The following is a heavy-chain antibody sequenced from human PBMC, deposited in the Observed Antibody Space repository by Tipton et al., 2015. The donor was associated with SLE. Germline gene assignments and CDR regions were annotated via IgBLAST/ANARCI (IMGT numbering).Heavy chain of an antibody. CDR2: ISYSGST. D-gene: IGHD4-17*01. CDR1: GGSINNYY. CDR3: ARDPNFGDPGTFDY. Sequence: TLSLTCTVSGGSINNYYWTWIRQPPGKGLEWIGYISYSGSTNYNPSLKSRLTISVDTSKNQFSLRLNPVTAADTAVYYCARDPNFGDPGTFDYWGQGTLVTVSS. V-gene: IGHV4-59*01. J-gene: IGHJ4*02.